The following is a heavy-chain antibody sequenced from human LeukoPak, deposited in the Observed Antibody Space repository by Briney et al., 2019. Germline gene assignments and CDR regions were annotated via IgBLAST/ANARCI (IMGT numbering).Heavy chain of an antibody. Sequence: PSETLSLTCTVSGGSISSYYWSWIRLPPGKGLEWIGYLSKSGNTNYSPSLKSRVTIFGDTSKNQFFLKLSSVTAADTAVYYCARARYVNSFYAFDIWGQGTLDTVSS. CDR1: GGSISSYY. J-gene: IGHJ3*02. CDR3: ARARYVNSFYAFDI. V-gene: IGHV4-59*01. D-gene: IGHD3-9*01. CDR2: LSKSGNT.